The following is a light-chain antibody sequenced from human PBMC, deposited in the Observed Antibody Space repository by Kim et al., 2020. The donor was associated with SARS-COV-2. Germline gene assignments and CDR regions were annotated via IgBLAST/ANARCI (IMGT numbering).Light chain of an antibody. CDR3: AVWDDSLDKWV. CDR2: NNS. CDR1: SATLGSYN. Sequence: GQRVSIRCYGRSATLGSYNVDWYRQLPGTAPKLLIYNNSQRPSGVPDRFSGSKSGTSASLAISELQSEDEADYYCAVWDDSLDKWVFGGGTQLTVL. V-gene: IGLV1-44*01. J-gene: IGLJ3*02.